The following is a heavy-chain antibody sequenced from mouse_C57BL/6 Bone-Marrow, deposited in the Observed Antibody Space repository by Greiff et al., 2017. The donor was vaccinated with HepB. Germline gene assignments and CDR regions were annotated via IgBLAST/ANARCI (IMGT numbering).Heavy chain of an antibody. V-gene: IGHV1-81*01. CDR3: ARGDSSGYAWFAY. CDR1: GYTFTSYG. J-gene: IGHJ3*01. D-gene: IGHD3-2*02. Sequence: VKVVESGAELARPGASVKLSCKASGYTFTSYGISWVKQRTGQGLEWIGEIYPRSGNTYYNEKFKGKATLTADKSSSTAYMELRSLTSEDSAVYFCARGDSSGYAWFAYWGQGTLVTVSA. CDR2: IYPRSGNT.